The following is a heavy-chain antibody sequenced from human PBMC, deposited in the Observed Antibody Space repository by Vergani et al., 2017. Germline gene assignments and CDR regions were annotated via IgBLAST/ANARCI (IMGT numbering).Heavy chain of an antibody. J-gene: IGHJ6*02. V-gene: IGHV1-69*12. Sequence: QVQLVQSGAEVKKPGSSVKVSCKASGGTFSSYVISWVRQAPGQGLEWMGGIIPTFGTANYAQKFQGRVTITADESTSTAYLELSSLRSEDTAVYYCARGSLYYYDTSGYPGGMDVWGQGTTVTVSS. CDR2: IIPTFGTA. CDR1: GGTFSSYV. D-gene: IGHD3-22*01. CDR3: ARGSLYYYDTSGYPGGMDV.